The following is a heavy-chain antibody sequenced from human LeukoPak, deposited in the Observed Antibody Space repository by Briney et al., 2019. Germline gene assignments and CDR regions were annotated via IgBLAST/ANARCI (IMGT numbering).Heavy chain of an antibody. CDR1: GFPFGDYA. D-gene: IGHD6-13*01. V-gene: IGHV3-49*04. Sequence: GGSLRLSCTASGFPFGDYAMSWVRQARGKGREWIGLIRSKAYGGTTEYAASVKGRFTISRDDHKSIAYLQMNSLKTEDTAVYYCTRGYSSSWQNYYYYYMDVWGKGPTVTVSS. CDR3: TRGYSSSWQNYYYYYMDV. J-gene: IGHJ6*03. CDR2: IRSKAYGGTT.